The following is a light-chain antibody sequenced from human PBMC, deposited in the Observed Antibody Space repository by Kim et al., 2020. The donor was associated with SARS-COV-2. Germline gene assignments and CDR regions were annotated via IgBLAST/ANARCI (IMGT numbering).Light chain of an antibody. J-gene: IGKJ3*01. CDR3: QQYIKWPFT. Sequence: IVMTQSPATLSVSPGERVTLSCRASRTVSSNLAWYLQKPAQAPRLLIYGTSTRTTGIPARFSGSGSGAEFTLTISSLQSEDFSVYYCQQYIKWPFTFGAGTQVDIK. CDR2: GTS. V-gene: IGKV3-15*01. CDR1: RTVSSN.